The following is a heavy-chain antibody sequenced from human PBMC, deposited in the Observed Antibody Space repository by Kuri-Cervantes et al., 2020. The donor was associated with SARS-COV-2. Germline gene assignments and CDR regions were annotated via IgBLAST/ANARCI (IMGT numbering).Heavy chain of an antibody. Sequence: GSLRLSCAVYGGSFSGYYWSWIRQPPGKGLEWIGEINHSGSINYNPSLKSRVTISVDTSKNQFSLKLSSVTAADTAVYYCARGEGIVLVVYALAFDIWGQGTMVTVSS. D-gene: IGHD2-8*02. V-gene: IGHV4-34*01. CDR2: INHSGSI. CDR1: GGSFSGYY. CDR3: ARGEGIVLVVYALAFDI. J-gene: IGHJ3*02.